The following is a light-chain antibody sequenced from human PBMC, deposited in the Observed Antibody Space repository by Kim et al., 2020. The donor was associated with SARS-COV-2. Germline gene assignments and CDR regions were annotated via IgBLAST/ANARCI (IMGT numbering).Light chain of an antibody. CDR1: NLGDKF. J-gene: IGLJ2*01. V-gene: IGLV3-1*01. Sequence: SWSPEQTASITCSEDNLGDKFDFCYQQRPGQSPLLVIHQDNKRPSGTPERFSGSNFGNTATLTISGTQAMDEAEYYCQTWDSSTAVFGGGTQLTVL. CDR2: QDN. CDR3: QTWDSSTAV.